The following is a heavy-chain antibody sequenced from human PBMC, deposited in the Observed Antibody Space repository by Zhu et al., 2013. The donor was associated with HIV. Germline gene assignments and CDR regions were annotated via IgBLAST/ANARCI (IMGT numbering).Heavy chain of an antibody. CDR2: MNPNSGNT. CDR3: ARGRRGIAARPSYYYYMDV. Sequence: QVQLVQSGAEVKKPGASVKVSCKASGYTFTSYDINWVRQATGQGLEWMGWMNPNSGNTGYAQKFQGRVTTTRNTSISTAYMELSSLRSEDTAVYYCARGRRGIAARPSYYYYMDVWGKGTTVTVSS. CDR1: GYTFTSYD. V-gene: IGHV1-8*03. J-gene: IGHJ6*03. D-gene: IGHD6-6*01.